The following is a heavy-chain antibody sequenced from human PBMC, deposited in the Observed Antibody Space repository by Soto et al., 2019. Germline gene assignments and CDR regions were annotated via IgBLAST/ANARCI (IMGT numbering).Heavy chain of an antibody. V-gene: IGHV4-30-4*01. CDR2: IYYSGST. Sequence: PSETLSLTCTVSGGSISSGDYYWSWIRQPPGKGLEWIGYIYYSGSTYYNPSLKSRVTISVDTSKNQFSLKLSSVTAADTAVYYCARECGYSYGFRFDYWGQGTLVTVSS. J-gene: IGHJ4*02. CDR3: ARECGYSYGFRFDY. D-gene: IGHD5-18*01. CDR1: GGSISSGDYY.